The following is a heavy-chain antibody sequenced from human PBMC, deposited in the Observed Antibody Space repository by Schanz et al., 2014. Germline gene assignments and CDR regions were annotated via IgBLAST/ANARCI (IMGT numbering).Heavy chain of an antibody. Sequence: QVQLVESGGGVVQPGRSLRLSCAASGFTFRSYGMHWVRQAPGKGLEWVSGIGGSGDSTHYADSVKGRFIISRDNSKNTLYLQVNSLRAEDTAVYYCARLDSSSWYPRYWGQGTLVTASS. CDR1: GFTFRSYG. D-gene: IGHD6-13*01. CDR2: IGGSGDST. CDR3: ARLDSSSWYPRY. J-gene: IGHJ4*02. V-gene: IGHV3-NL1*01.